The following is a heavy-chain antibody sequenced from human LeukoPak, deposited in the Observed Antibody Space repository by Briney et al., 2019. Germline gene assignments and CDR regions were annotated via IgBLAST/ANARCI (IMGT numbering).Heavy chain of an antibody. CDR3: ARGPASEFDS. D-gene: IGHD6-25*01. V-gene: IGHV3-48*03. CDR1: GFTFSSYE. CDR2: ISNSASTI. Sequence: GGSLRLSCAASGFTFSSYEMNWVRQAPGKGLEWVTDISNSASTIHYADSVKGRFTISRDNVKNVQYLQMNSLRAEDAAVYYCARGPASEFDSWGQGTLVTVSS. J-gene: IGHJ4*02.